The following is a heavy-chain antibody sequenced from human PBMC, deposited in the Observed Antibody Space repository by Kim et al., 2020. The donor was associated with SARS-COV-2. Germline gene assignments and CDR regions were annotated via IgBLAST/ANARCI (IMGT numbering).Heavy chain of an antibody. J-gene: IGHJ4*02. CDR2: TYISGRP. CDR1: GGSISSSNW. CDR3: ARFRYGSGSFETIDY. D-gene: IGHD3-10*01. Sequence: SETLSLTCAVSGGSISSSNWWSWVRQPPGKGREGFGETYISGRPNYNPPLKSRVTKSVDKSKNQFSLRLSSVTAADTAVYYCARFRYGSGSFETIDYWGQGTLVTVSS. V-gene: IGHV4-4*02.